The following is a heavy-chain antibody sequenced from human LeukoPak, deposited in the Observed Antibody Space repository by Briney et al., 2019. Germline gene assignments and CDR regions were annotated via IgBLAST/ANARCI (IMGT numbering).Heavy chain of an antibody. CDR3: ARDARTMIVVVSHAFDI. Sequence: GGSLRLSCAASGFTFDDHGMSWVRQAPGKGLEWVSGIKWDGGRTGYADSVKGRFTISRDNAKNSLYLQMNSLRAEDTAVYYRARDARTMIVVVSHAFDIWGQGTMVTVSS. D-gene: IGHD3-22*01. J-gene: IGHJ3*02. CDR1: GFTFDDHG. V-gene: IGHV3-20*04. CDR2: IKWDGGRT.